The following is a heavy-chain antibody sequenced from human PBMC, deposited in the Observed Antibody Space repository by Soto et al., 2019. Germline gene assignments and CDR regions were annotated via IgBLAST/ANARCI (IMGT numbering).Heavy chain of an antibody. D-gene: IGHD6-19*01. CDR2: IYYSGST. CDR1: GGSISSYY. V-gene: IGHV4-59*01. Sequence: SETLSLTCTVSGGSISSYYWSWIRQPPGKGLEWIGYIYYSGSTNYNPSLKSRVTISVDTSKNQFSLKLSSVTAADTAVYYCARDRWGEEGIAVAATGWGYNWFDPWGQGTLVTVSS. J-gene: IGHJ5*02. CDR3: ARDRWGEEGIAVAATGWGYNWFDP.